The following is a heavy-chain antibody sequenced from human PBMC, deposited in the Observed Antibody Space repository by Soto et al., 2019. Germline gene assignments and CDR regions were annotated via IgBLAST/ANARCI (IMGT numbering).Heavy chain of an antibody. CDR3: ARVEMATRGIDY. Sequence: EVQLVESGGGLVKPGGSLRPSCAASGFTFSSYSMNWVRQAPGKGLEWVSSISSSSSYIYYADSVKGRFTISRDNAKNSLYLQMNSLRAEDTAVYYCARVEMATRGIDYWGQGTLVTVSS. CDR2: ISSSSSYI. V-gene: IGHV3-21*01. J-gene: IGHJ4*02. CDR1: GFTFSSYS. D-gene: IGHD5-12*01.